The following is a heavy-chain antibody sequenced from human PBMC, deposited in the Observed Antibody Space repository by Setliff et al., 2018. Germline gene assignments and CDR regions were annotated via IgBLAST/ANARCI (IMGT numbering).Heavy chain of an antibody. J-gene: IGHJ4*02. Sequence: LSLTCTISGGFTSSFYWSWIRQAPGKGLEWIGYVDHSGSTNYSPSLKSRVTISVDTSKNQFSLKLSSVTAADTAVYYCARGSRIAGRAIDFWGQGTLVTVSS. CDR1: GGFTSSFY. CDR3: ARGSRIAGRAIDF. CDR2: VDHSGST. D-gene: IGHD6-6*01. V-gene: IGHV4-59*12.